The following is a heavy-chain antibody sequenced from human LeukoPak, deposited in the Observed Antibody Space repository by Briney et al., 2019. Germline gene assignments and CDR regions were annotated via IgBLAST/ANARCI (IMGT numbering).Heavy chain of an antibody. CDR2: INPNSGGT. CDR1: GYTLTGYY. J-gene: IGHJ5*02. CDR3: AAHDYGDYWFDP. D-gene: IGHD4-17*01. Sequence: ASVKVSCKASGYTLTGYYLHWVRQAPGQGLEWMGWINPNSGGTNYAQKFQGRVTMTRDTSISTAYMELSRLRSDDTAVYYCAAHDYGDYWFDPWGRGALVTVSS. V-gene: IGHV1-2*02.